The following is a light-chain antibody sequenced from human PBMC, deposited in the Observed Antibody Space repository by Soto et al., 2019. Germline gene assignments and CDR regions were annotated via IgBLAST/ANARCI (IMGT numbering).Light chain of an antibody. Sequence: EIVMTQSPATLSVSPGERATLSCRASQSLSSNLAWYQQKPGQAPRLLIYDTSTRATGIPARFSGSGSGTEFTLTISSLQSEDFAVYYCLEDKKWPLTFGGGTKGEIK. CDR2: DTS. J-gene: IGKJ4*01. CDR1: QSLSSN. V-gene: IGKV3-15*01. CDR3: LEDKKWPLT.